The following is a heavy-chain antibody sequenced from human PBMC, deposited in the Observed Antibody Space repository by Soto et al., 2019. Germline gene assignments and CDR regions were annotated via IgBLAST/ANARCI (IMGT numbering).Heavy chain of an antibody. CDR2: IIPIFGTA. V-gene: IGHV1-69*01. Sequence: QVQLVQSGAEVKKPGSSVKVSCKASGGTFSSYAISWVRQAPGQGLEWMGGIIPIFGTANYAQKFQGRVTITADECTSTAYMEQSSVRSEDTAVYYWARGDGSVSYPYYYYGMDVGGQGTTVTVS. J-gene: IGHJ6*02. CDR3: ARGDGSVSYPYYYYGMDV. CDR1: GGTFSSYA. D-gene: IGHD3-10*01.